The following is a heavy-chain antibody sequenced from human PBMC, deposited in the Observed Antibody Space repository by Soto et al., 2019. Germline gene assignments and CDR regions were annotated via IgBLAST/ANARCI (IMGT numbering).Heavy chain of an antibody. J-gene: IGHJ4*02. CDR1: GYTFTSYD. Sequence: ASVKVSCKASGYTFTSYDINWVRQATGQGLEWMGWVNPNSGNTDYAQKFQGRVTMTRNTSISTAYMELSSLRSEDTAVYYGQRSIVVVTPRDDWGQEPLGNVS. V-gene: IGHV1-8*01. CDR2: VNPNSGNT. D-gene: IGHD2-21*02. CDR3: QRSIVVVTPRDD.